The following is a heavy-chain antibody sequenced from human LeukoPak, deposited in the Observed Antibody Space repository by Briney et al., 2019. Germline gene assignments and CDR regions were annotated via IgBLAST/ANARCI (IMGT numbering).Heavy chain of an antibody. J-gene: IGHJ1*01. CDR2: IYYSGST. Sequence: SETLSLTCTVSGGSISSYYWSWIRQPPGKGLEWIGYIYYSGSTNYKPSLKSRGTMSLNTSKNQFSLKLSSVTAADTAIYYCASHSATWYFQHWGQGTPVTVSS. V-gene: IGHV4-59*01. CDR3: ASHSATWYFQH. D-gene: IGHD6-13*01. CDR1: GGSISSYY.